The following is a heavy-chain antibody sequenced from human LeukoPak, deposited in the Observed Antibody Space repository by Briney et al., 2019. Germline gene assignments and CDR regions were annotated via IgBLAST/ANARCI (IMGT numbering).Heavy chain of an antibody. J-gene: IGHJ4*02. Sequence: GGSLRLSCAASGFTFTTYAMCWVRQAPGKGLEWVSCIGNSGGDTVYADSVRGRFTVSRDTSRNTLFLEMNSLRAEDTAIYYCAKRGGESSGWGPFDYWGQGTLVAVSS. CDR1: GFTFTTYA. CDR3: AKRGGESSGWGPFDY. V-gene: IGHV3-23*01. CDR2: IGNSGGDT. D-gene: IGHD6-19*01.